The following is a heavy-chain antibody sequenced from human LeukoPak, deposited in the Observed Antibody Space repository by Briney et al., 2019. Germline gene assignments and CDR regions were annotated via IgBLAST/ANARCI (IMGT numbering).Heavy chain of an antibody. J-gene: IGHJ4*02. CDR3: VRSLSLSY. Sequence: GGSLRLSCADSGFTFSNFWMSWVRQAPGKGLEWVANLKQDGSEKNYVDSVKGRFTVSRDNAKNALYLQMNSLRVEDTAMYYCVRSLSLSYWGQGALVTVSS. CDR2: LKQDGSEK. CDR1: GFTFSNFW. V-gene: IGHV3-7*01.